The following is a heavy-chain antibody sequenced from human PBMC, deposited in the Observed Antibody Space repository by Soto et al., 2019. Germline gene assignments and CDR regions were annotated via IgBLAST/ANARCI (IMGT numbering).Heavy chain of an antibody. CDR2: IYYSGST. D-gene: IGHD1-26*01. Sequence: SETLSLTCTVSGGSISSSSYYWGWIRQPPGKGLEWIGSIYYSGSTYYNPSLKSRVTISVDTSKNQFSLKLSSVTAADTAVYYCARVLGVGAIKGYYYGMDVWGQGTTVTVSS. V-gene: IGHV4-39*01. CDR1: GGSISSSSYY. J-gene: IGHJ6*02. CDR3: ARVLGVGAIKGYYYGMDV.